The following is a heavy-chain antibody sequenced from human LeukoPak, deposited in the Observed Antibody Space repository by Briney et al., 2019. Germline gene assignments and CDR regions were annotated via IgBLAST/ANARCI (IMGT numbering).Heavy chain of an antibody. V-gene: IGHV3-66*01. Sequence: PGGSLRLSCAASGFTLSSNYMSWVRQAPGKGLEWVPVIYTGGGTYYAESVKGRFTISRDNSKNTLYLQMNSLRDEDTAVYYCARGHFDYWGQGTLVTVSS. CDR1: GFTLSSNY. CDR2: IYTGGGT. CDR3: ARGHFDY. J-gene: IGHJ4*02.